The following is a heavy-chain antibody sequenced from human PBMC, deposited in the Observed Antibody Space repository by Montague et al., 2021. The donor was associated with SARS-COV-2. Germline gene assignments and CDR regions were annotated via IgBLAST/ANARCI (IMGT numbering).Heavy chain of an antibody. D-gene: IGHD3-16*01. Sequence: SETLSLTCAVHGGSFSTYSWNWIRQPPGKGLEWIGSIYYSGSTYYNPSLKSRVTISVDTSKNQFSLKLSSVSAADTAVYYCAGVAPYTDDYYFDYWGQGTLVTVSS. CDR2: IYYSGST. CDR3: AGVAPYTDDYYFDY. J-gene: IGHJ4*02. V-gene: IGHV4-34*01. CDR1: GGSFSTYS.